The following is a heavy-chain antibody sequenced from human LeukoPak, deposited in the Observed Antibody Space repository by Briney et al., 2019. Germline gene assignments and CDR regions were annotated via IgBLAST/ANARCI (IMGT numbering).Heavy chain of an antibody. J-gene: IGHJ4*02. V-gene: IGHV3-53*05. CDR2: IYTGGST. D-gene: IGHD1-26*01. Sequence: GGSLRLSCAASGFTVSSNYMSWVRQAPGKGLEWVSVIYTGGSTYYADSVKGRFTISRDNSKNTLYLQMNSLRAEDTAVYYCARGSTGSYFGFDYWGQGTLVTVSS. CDR1: GFTVSSNY. CDR3: ARGSTGSYFGFDY.